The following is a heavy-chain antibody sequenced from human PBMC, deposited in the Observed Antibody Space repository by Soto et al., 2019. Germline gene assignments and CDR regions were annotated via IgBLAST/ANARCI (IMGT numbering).Heavy chain of an antibody. CDR3: ARGPTTYVEVTAIRPFDF. Sequence: PSEPVSLTCAVSRGAFSGYYWTWIRQPPGKGLEWIGEINHSGSTYYNPALKSRVTMSVDTSKNQFSLRLNSLTAADTAVYYCARGPTTYVEVTAIRPFDFWGQGTLVTVSS. CDR2: INHSGST. J-gene: IGHJ4*02. CDR1: RGAFSGYY. V-gene: IGHV4-34*01. D-gene: IGHD2-21*02.